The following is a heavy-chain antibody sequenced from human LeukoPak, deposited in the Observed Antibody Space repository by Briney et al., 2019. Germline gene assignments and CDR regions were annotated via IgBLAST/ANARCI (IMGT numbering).Heavy chain of an antibody. J-gene: IGHJ6*03. CDR3: ARRPRLFSSSDGDAYYYYMDV. CDR1: GGSGSSDS. Sequence: SETLSLTCTVSGGSGSSDSWSWIRQPPGQGLEWIGYISYSGSTSYNPSLKSRVTISVDPSKSQLSLKLRSVTAADTAVYYCARRPRLFSSSDGDAYYYYMDVWGKGTTVIVS. CDR2: ISYSGST. V-gene: IGHV4-59*02. D-gene: IGHD5-12*01.